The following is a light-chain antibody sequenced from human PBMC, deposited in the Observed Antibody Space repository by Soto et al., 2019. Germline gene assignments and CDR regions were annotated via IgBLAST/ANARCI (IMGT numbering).Light chain of an antibody. V-gene: IGLV1-44*01. CDR3: AAWDDSLESVL. CDR1: GSNIGRNP. Sequence: QAVLTQAPSASGTPGQRVTISCSGSGSNIGRNPVNWYQQLPGTAPNLLIYKNNQRPSGVPDRFSGSKSGPSASLAISGLQSEDEADYYCAAWDDSLESVLFGGGTKLTVL. CDR2: KNN. J-gene: IGLJ2*01.